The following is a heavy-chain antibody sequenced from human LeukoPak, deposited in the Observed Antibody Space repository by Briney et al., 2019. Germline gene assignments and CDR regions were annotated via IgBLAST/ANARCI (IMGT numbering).Heavy chain of an antibody. CDR2: IIPIFGTA. J-gene: IGHJ4*02. CDR3: ASAAYYYGSGSYDNVFQLQFDY. V-gene: IGHV1-69*01. D-gene: IGHD3-10*01. CDR1: GGTFSSYA. Sequence: GASVKVSCKASGGTFSSYAISWVRRAPGQGLEWMGGIIPIFGTANYAQKFQGRVTITADESTSTAYMELSGLRSEDTAVYYCASAAYYYGSGSYDNVFQLQFDYWGQGTLVTVPS.